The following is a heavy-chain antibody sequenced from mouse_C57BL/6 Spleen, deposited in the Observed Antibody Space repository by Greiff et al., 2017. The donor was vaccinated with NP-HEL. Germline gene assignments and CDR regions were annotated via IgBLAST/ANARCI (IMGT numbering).Heavy chain of an antibody. CDR1: GYTFTSYW. V-gene: IGHV1-64*01. D-gene: IGHD1-1*01. CDR3: AKIYYYGSSYVSLNYAMDY. J-gene: IGHJ4*01. CDR2: IHPNSGST. Sequence: VQLQQPGAELVKPGASVKLSCKASGYTFTSYWMHWVKQRPGQGLEWIGMIHPNSGSTNYNEKFKSKATLTVDKSSSTAYMQLSSLTSEDSAVYYCAKIYYYGSSYVSLNYAMDYWGQGTSVTVSS.